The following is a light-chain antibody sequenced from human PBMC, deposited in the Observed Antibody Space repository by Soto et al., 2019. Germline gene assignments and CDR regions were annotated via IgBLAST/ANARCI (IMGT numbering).Light chain of an antibody. CDR3: AAWDDSLNAVV. CDR1: TSNIGSNT. Sequence: QSVVTQPPSASGTPGQRVTISCSGSTSNIGSNTVNWYQQLPGTAPKLLIFSNNQRPSGVPDRFSGSKSATSASLAISGLQSEDEADYYCAAWDDSLNAVVFGGGTQLTV. V-gene: IGLV1-44*01. CDR2: SNN. J-gene: IGLJ2*01.